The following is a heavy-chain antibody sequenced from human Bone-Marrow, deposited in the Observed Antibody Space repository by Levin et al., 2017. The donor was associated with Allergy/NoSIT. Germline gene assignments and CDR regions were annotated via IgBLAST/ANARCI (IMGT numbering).Heavy chain of an antibody. CDR3: ARGLEYSGLP. D-gene: IGHD5-12*01. J-gene: IGHJ5*02. V-gene: IGHV3-21*01. CDR1: GFTFSTYT. CDR2: ITSSSSYI. Sequence: GGSLRLSCAASGFTFSTYTMNWVRQAPGKGLDWVSSITSSSSYIYYADSVKGRFTISRDNAKNSLYQQMNSLRVEDTAVYYCARGLEYSGLPWGQGTLVTVSS.